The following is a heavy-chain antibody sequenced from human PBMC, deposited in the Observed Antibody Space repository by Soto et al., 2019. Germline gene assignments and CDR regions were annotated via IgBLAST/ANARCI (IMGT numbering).Heavy chain of an antibody. CDR2: ILSLESHK. J-gene: IGHJ4*02. CDR3: ATGLKDTSNRPSFDS. CDR1: GFNLSDYY. Sequence: GGSLRLSCSGFGFNLSDYYMNWIRQSPVKGLEWVSSILSLESHKYYAASVMGRFSVSRDNAKRSLFLQMNNLRAEDTGIYFCATGLKDTSNRPSFDSWGPGTPVTVSS. D-gene: IGHD2-8*01. V-gene: IGHV3-11*01.